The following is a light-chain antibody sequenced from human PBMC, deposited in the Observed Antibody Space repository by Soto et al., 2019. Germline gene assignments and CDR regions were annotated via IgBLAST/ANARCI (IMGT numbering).Light chain of an antibody. CDR1: SSDIGGSYNY. CDR2: GVS. CDR3: SSYTSSSVLEV. V-gene: IGLV2-14*01. Sequence: QSALTQPASVSGSPGQSITISCTGTSSDIGGSYNYVSWYQQHPDKAPKLMIYGVSNRPSGVSNRFSGSKSGNTASLTISGLQAEDEADYYCSSYTSSSVLEVFGGGTKLTVL. J-gene: IGLJ2*01.